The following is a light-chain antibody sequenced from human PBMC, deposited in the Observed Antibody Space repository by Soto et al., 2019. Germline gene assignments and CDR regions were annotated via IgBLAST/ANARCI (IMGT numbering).Light chain of an antibody. V-gene: IGKV1-13*02. CDR1: QGISTS. J-gene: IGKJ5*01. CDR3: QQYNSWPPIT. CDR2: DVS. Sequence: IQMTQSPSSRSASVGDRVTITCLASQGISTSLAWYQHKPGKAPKLLMFDVSNLESGVPSRFSGSGSGTEFTLTISSLQSEDFAVYYCQQYNSWPPITFGQGTRLEIK.